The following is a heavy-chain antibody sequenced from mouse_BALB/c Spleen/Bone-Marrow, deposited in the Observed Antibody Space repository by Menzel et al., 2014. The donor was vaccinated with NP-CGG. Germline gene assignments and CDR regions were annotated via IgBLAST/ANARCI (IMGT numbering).Heavy chain of an antibody. D-gene: IGHD2-2*01. CDR2: MDPANGNT. CDR1: GFNIKDTH. Sequence: LVESGAELVKPGASVKLSCTASGFNIKDTHMHWVKQRPEQGLEWIGRMDPANGNTKYDPKFQGKATITADTSSNTAYLQLSSLTSEDTAVYYCAGGWLPSYAMDYWRQGTSVTVSS. J-gene: IGHJ4*01. V-gene: IGHV14-3*02. CDR3: AGGWLPSYAMDY.